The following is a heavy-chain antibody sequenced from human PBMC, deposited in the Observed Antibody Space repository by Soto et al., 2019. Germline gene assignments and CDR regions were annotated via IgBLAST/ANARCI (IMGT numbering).Heavy chain of an antibody. J-gene: IGHJ4*02. CDR3: ARDRYNRGSFDY. CDR1: GYTFTDYG. V-gene: IGHV1-18*01. CDR2: INSYNGVT. D-gene: IGHD1-1*01. Sequence: QVQLVQSGAEVKKPGASVKVSCKASGYTFTDYGITWVRQDPGQGLQWMGWINSYNGVTNNAHSFQGRVSMTTDTSTSTACLELSSLRSDDTAVYYCARDRYNRGSFDYWGQGSLVTVSS.